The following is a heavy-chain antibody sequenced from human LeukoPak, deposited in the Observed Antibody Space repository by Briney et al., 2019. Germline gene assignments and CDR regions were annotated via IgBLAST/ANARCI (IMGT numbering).Heavy chain of an antibody. J-gene: IGHJ6*02. CDR2: INWKSDKI. V-gene: IGHV3-9*01. CDR3: ARSSGYRNGMDV. Sequence: GGSLRLSCAGSGYSFDEYAMHWVRQAPGKGLEWVSGINWKSDKIGYADSVKGRFTISRDNSKNSLYLQMNSLRAEDTAVYYCARSSGYRNGMDVWGQGTTVTVSS. D-gene: IGHD6-13*01. CDR1: GYSFDEYA.